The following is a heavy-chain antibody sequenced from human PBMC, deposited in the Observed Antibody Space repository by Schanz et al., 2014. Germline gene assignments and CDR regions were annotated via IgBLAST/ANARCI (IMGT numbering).Heavy chain of an antibody. D-gene: IGHD3-10*01. CDR2: IYSGGST. V-gene: IGHV3-66*02. CDR3: AKVGLYYYGSGFDY. CDR1: GFTVSSNY. J-gene: IGHJ4*02. Sequence: EVQLVESGGGLVKPGGSLRLSCAASGFTVSSNYMSWVRQAPGKGLEWVAVIYSGGSTFYTDSVKGRFTISRDNSKNTLYLQMNSLRAEDTAVYYCAKVGLYYYGSGFDYWGQGTLVTVSS.